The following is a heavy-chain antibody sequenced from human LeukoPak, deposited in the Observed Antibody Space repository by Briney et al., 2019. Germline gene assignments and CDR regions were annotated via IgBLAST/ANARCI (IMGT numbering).Heavy chain of an antibody. CDR1: GFTFSSYS. D-gene: IGHD6-13*01. CDR2: IISSGSYI. CDR3: AREDASSWDY. J-gene: IGHJ4*02. V-gene: IGHV3-21*01. Sequence: KTGGSLRLSCAASGFTFSSYSMNWVRQAPGKGLEWVSSIISSGSYIYYADSAKGRFTISRDNAKNSLYLQMNSLRAEDTAVYYCAREDASSWDYWGQGILVTVSS.